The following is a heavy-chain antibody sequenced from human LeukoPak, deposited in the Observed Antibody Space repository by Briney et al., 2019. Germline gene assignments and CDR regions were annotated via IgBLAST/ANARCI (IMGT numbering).Heavy chain of an antibody. V-gene: IGHV4-59*01. D-gene: IGHD2-2*01. CDR1: GGSISSYY. Sequence: SETLSLTCTVSGGSISSYYWSWIRQPPGKGLEWIGYIYYSGSTNYNPSLKSRVTISVDTSKNQFSLKLSSVTAADTAVYYCARDARDCSSTSSPENWFDPWGQGTLVTVSS. J-gene: IGHJ5*02. CDR2: IYYSGST. CDR3: ARDARDCSSTSSPENWFDP.